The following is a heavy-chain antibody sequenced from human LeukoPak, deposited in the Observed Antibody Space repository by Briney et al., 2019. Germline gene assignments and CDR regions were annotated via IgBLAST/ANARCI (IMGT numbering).Heavy chain of an antibody. D-gene: IGHD3-10*01. CDR1: GYTFTSYG. J-gene: IGHJ5*02. CDR3: ARVYYYGSGSYYNDSWFDP. V-gene: IGHV1-18*04. CDR2: ISAYNGNT. Sequence: ASVKVSCKASGYTFTSYGISWVRQAPGQGLEWMGWISAYNGNTNYAQKLQGRVTMTTDTSTSTAYMELRSLRSDDTAVYYCARVYYYGSGSYYNDSWFDPWGQGTLVTVSS.